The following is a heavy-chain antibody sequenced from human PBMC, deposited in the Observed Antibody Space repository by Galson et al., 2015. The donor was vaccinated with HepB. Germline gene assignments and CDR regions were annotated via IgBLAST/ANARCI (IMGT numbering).Heavy chain of an antibody. CDR1: GYTLTELS. Sequence: SVKVSCKVSGYTLTELSMHWVRQAPGKGLEWMGGFDPEDGETIYAQKFQGRVTMTEDTSTDTAYMELSSLRSEDTAVYYCATGDIVVVPAGFDYWGQGTLVTVSS. CDR2: FDPEDGET. D-gene: IGHD2-2*01. V-gene: IGHV1-24*01. CDR3: ATGDIVVVPAGFDY. J-gene: IGHJ4*02.